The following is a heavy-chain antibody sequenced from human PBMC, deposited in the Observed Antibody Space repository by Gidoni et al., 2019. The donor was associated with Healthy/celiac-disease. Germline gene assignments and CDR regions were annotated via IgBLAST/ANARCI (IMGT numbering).Heavy chain of an antibody. CDR3: ARDLGYCSGGSCYFPYGMDV. CDR2: INSDGSST. Sequence: EVQLVESGGGLVQPGGSLRLSCAASGFTFSSYWMHWVRQAPGKGLVWVSRINSDGSSTSYADSVKGRFTISRDNAKNTLYLQMNSLRAEDTAVYYCARDLGYCSGGSCYFPYGMDVWGQGTTVTVSS. CDR1: GFTFSSYW. J-gene: IGHJ6*02. V-gene: IGHV3-74*01. D-gene: IGHD2-15*01.